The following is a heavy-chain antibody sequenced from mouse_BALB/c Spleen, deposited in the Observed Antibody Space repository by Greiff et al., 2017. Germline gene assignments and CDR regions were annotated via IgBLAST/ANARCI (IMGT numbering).Heavy chain of an antibody. J-gene: IGHJ4*01. D-gene: IGHD3-3*01. V-gene: IGHV3-2*02. Sequence: EVQRVESGPGLVKPSQSLSLTCTVTGYSITSDYAWNWIRQFPGNKLEWMGYISYSGSTSYNPSLKSRISITRDTSKNQFFLQLNSVTTEDTATYYCARGTHYAMDYWGQGTSVTVSS. CDR1: GYSITSDYA. CDR2: ISYSGST. CDR3: ARGTHYAMDY.